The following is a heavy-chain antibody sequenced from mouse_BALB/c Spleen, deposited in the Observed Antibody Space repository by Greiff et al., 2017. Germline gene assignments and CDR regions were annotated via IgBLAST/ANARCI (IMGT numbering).Heavy chain of an antibody. D-gene: IGHD2-14*01. CDR2: ISSGGSYT. V-gene: IGHV5-6*02. Sequence: DVMLVESGGDLVKPGGSLKLSCAASGFTFSSYGMSWVRQTPDKRLEWVATISSGGSYTYYPDSVKGRFTISRDNAKNTLYLQMSSLKSEDTAMYYCARKADYRYEGFAYWGQGTLVTVSA. J-gene: IGHJ3*01. CDR1: GFTFSSYG. CDR3: ARKADYRYEGFAY.